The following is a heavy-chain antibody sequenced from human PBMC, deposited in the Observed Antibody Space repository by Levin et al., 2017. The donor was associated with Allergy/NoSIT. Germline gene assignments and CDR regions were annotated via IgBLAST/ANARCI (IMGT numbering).Heavy chain of an antibody. V-gene: IGHV1-69*13. Sequence: SVKVSCKASGGTFSSYAISWVRQAPGQGLEWMGGIIPIFGTANYAQKFQGRVTITADESTSTAYMELSSLRSEDTAVYYCARGGAAAGLRYFDYWGQGTLVTVSS. CDR2: IIPIFGTA. J-gene: IGHJ4*02. CDR3: ARGGAAAGLRYFDY. D-gene: IGHD6-13*01. CDR1: GGTFSSYA.